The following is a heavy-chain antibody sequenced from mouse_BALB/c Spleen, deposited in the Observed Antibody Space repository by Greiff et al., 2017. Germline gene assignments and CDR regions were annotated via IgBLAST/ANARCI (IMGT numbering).Heavy chain of an antibody. J-gene: IGHJ4*01. CDR1: GFTFSSYA. Sequence: EVMLVESGGGLVKPGGSLKLSCAASGFTFSSYAMSWVRQTPEKRLEWVATISSGGSYTYYPDSVKGRFTISRDNAKNTLYLQMSSLRSEDTAMYYCARHGYYDYVEGMDYWGQGTSVTVSS. CDR3: ARHGYYDYVEGMDY. D-gene: IGHD2-4*01. CDR2: ISSGGSYT. V-gene: IGHV5-9-3*01.